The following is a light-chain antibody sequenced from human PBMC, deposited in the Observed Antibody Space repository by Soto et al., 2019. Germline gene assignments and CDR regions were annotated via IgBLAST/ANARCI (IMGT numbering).Light chain of an antibody. V-gene: IGKV2-28*01. Sequence: DIVMTQSPLSLPVTPGEPASISCRSSQSLLHSNGYNYLDWYLQKPGQSPQLLIYLGSNRASGVPDRFSGSGSGTDITLKITRVEAEDVGVYYCVQALQSPPYSFGQGTKLEI. J-gene: IGKJ2*01. CDR2: LGS. CDR1: QSLLHSNGYNY. CDR3: VQALQSPPYS.